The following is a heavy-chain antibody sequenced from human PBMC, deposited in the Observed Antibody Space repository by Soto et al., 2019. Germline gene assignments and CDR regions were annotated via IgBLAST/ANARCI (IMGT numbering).Heavy chain of an antibody. Sequence: QVQLVQSGAEVKKPGSSVKVSCKASGGTFSSYAISGVRQAPGQGLEWMGGISPIFGTADYAQKFQGRVTITAHESTSAAYMELSSLRSEDTAVYYCARDGGVYAYSPFDYWGQGTLVTVSS. CDR1: GGTFSSYA. J-gene: IGHJ4*02. V-gene: IGHV1-69*12. CDR3: ARDGGVYAYSPFDY. CDR2: ISPIFGTA. D-gene: IGHD2-2*01.